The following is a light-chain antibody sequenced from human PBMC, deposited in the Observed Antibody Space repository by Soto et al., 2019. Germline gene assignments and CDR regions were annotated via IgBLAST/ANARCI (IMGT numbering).Light chain of an antibody. V-gene: IGKV1-33*01. CDR2: DAS. CDR3: QQYDDLPLT. CDR1: HDITNY. Sequence: DIQMTQSPSSLSASVGDRVTITCQASHDITNYLNWFQQKPGKAPKLLIYDASYLETGVPSRFSGSGSGTDFIFTISSLQPEDIATYYCQQYDDLPLTFGGGTKVEIK. J-gene: IGKJ4*01.